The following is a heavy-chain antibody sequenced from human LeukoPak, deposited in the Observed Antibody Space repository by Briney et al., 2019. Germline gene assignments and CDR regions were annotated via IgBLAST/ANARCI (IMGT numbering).Heavy chain of an antibody. V-gene: IGHV3-21*01. D-gene: IGHD4-17*01. Sequence: GGPLRLSCAASGFTFSSNSMNWVRQAPGKGLEWVSSISSSSNIYYADSLKGRFTISRDNAKNSLYLQMNSLRAEDTAVYYCARTHQGVTKDFDYWGQGTLVTVSS. CDR1: GFTFSSNS. CDR3: ARTHQGVTKDFDY. J-gene: IGHJ4*02. CDR2: ISSSSNI.